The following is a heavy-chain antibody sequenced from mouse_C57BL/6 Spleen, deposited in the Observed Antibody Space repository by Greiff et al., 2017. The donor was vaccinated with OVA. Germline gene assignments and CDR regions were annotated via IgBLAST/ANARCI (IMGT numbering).Heavy chain of an antibody. CDR3: ARKANWAWFAY. V-gene: IGHV1-53*01. CDR2: INPSNGGT. J-gene: IGHJ3*01. CDR1: GYTFTSYW. Sequence: VQLQESGTELVQPGASVKLSCKASGYTFTSYWMHWVKQRPGQGLEWIGNINPSNGGTNYNEKFKSKATLTVDKSSSTAYMQLSSLTSEDSAVYYCARKANWAWFAYWGQGTLVTVSA. D-gene: IGHD4-1*01.